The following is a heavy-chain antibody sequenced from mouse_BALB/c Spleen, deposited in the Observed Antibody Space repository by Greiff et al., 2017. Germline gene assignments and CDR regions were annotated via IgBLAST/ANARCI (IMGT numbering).Heavy chain of an antibody. V-gene: IGHV5-6-5*01. J-gene: IGHJ3*01. CDR3: ARGGVLRSPFAY. CDR2: ISSGGST. CDR1: GFTFSSYA. Sequence: DVQLVESGGGLVKPGGSLKLSCAASGFTFSSYAMSWVRQTPEKRLEWVASISSGGSTYYPDSVKGRFTISRDNARNILYLQMSSLRSEDTAMYYCARGGVLRSPFAYWGQGTLVTVSA. D-gene: IGHD1-1*01.